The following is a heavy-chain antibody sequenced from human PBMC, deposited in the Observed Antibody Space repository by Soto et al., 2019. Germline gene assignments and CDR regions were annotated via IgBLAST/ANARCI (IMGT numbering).Heavy chain of an antibody. D-gene: IGHD3-3*01. CDR2: ISYDGSNK. J-gene: IGHJ6*02. V-gene: IGHV3-30*18. CDR1: GFTFSSYG. Sequence: GGSLRLSCAASGFTFSSYGMHWVRQAPGKGLEWVAVISYDGSNKYYADSVKGRFTISRDNSKNTLYLQMNSLRAEDTAVYYCAKDSVGDFWSGYPLWYYHYGMDVWGQGTTVTVSS. CDR3: AKDSVGDFWSGYPLWYYHYGMDV.